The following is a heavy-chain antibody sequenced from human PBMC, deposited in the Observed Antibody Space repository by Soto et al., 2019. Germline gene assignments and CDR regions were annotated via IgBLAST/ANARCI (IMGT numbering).Heavy chain of an antibody. D-gene: IGHD3-22*01. CDR1: GYTFTSYG. J-gene: IGHJ5*02. CDR3: ARDCYYDSSGYYCSWFDP. CDR2: ISAYNGNT. V-gene: IGHV1-18*01. Sequence: QVQLVQSGAEVKKPGASVKVSCKASGYTFTSYGISWVRQAPGQGLEWMGWISAYNGNTNYAQKLQGRVTMTTDTSTSTAYMELRSLRSDDTAVYYCARDCYYDSSGYYCSWFDPWGQGTLVTVSS.